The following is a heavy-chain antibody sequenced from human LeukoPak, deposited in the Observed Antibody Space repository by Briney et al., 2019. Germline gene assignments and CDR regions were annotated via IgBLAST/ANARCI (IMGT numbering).Heavy chain of an antibody. D-gene: IGHD6-13*01. CDR1: GGSISSGGYY. J-gene: IGHJ4*02. Sequence: SETLSLTCTVSGGSISSGGYYWSWIRQHPGKGLEWIGYIYYSGSTYYNPSLKSRVTISVDPSKNQFSLKLSSVTAADTAVYYCARGDTYSRRTDYWGQGTLVTVSS. CDR2: IYYSGST. V-gene: IGHV4-31*03. CDR3: ARGDTYSRRTDY.